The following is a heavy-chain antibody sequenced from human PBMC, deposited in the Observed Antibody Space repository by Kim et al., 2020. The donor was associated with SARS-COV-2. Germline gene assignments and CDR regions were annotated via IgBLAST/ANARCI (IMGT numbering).Heavy chain of an antibody. CDR1: GFTFSSYA. J-gene: IGHJ3*02. Sequence: GGSLRLSCAASGFTFSSYAMSWVRQAPGKGLEWVSAISGSGGSTYYADSVKGRFTISRDNSKNTLYLQMNSLRAEDTAVYYCAKALAVVPAAQEAFDIWGQGTMVTVSS. V-gene: IGHV3-23*01. D-gene: IGHD2-2*01. CDR2: ISGSGGST. CDR3: AKALAVVPAAQEAFDI.